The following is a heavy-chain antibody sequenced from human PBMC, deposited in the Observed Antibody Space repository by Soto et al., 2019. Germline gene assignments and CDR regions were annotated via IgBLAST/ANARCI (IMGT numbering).Heavy chain of an antibody. CDR2: IYYSGNT. Sequence: SETLSLTCAVSGYSISSSNWWGWIRQPPGKGLEWIGSIYYSGNTYYNPSLKSRVTISIDTSKNQFSLKLSSVTAADTAVYYCARRYGGNLDYWGQGTLVTVSS. J-gene: IGHJ4*02. D-gene: IGHD3-16*01. CDR1: GYSISSSNW. CDR3: ARRYGGNLDY. V-gene: IGHV4-28*01.